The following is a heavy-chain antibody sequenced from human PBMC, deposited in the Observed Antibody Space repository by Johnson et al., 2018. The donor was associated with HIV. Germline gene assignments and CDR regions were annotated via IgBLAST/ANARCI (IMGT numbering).Heavy chain of an antibody. J-gene: IGHJ3*02. V-gene: IGHV3-20*04. Sequence: VQLVESGGGLVQPGGSLRLSCAASGFTFSSYWMSWVRQAPGKGLECVSGINWNGGSTGYADSVKGRFTISRDNAKNSLYLQMKSLRAEDTALYYCARGVSVAFDIWGPGTMVTVSS. CDR1: GFTFSSYW. CDR2: INWNGGST. D-gene: IGHD5/OR15-5a*01. CDR3: ARGVSVAFDI.